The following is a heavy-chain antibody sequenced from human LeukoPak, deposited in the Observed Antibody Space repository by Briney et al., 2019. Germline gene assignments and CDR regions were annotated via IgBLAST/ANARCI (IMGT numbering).Heavy chain of an antibody. J-gene: IGHJ4*02. Sequence: GGSLRLSCAASGFTFSSYAMSWVRQAPGRGLERVSAISGAAGSTYYADSVRGRFTISRDNSQNTLYLQMSSLRSEDTAVYYCAKDAIRGHYATAWYFDYWGLGTLVAVSS. CDR3: AKDAIRGHYATAWYFDY. CDR1: GFTFSSYA. CDR2: ISGAAGST. V-gene: IGHV3-23*01. D-gene: IGHD2-2*01.